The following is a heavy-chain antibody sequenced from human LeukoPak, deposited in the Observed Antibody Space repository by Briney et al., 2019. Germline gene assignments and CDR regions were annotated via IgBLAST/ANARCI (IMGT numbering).Heavy chain of an antibody. Sequence: SETLSLTCAVSGYSISSDYYWGWLRHPPGKGLEWTGSIYHSGSTYYNASLKSRVTISVDTSKNQFSLKLSTVTAADTAVYYCARMSNWLPDYWGQGTLVTVSS. CDR3: ARMSNWLPDY. CDR2: IYHSGST. J-gene: IGHJ4*02. D-gene: IGHD7-27*01. V-gene: IGHV4-38-2*01. CDR1: GYSISSDYY.